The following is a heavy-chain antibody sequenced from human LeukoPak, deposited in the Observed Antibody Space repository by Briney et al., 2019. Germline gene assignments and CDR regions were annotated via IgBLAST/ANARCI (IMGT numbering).Heavy chain of an antibody. CDR3: VKDGHCRDSICATKIVVVVCLEH. CDR2: IRAEGAPT. CDR1: GFTFSIYS. J-gene: IGHJ4*01. Sequence: GGSLRLSSLASGFTFSIYSINCFLQAPGKGLEWVSVIRAEGAPTYYADSVKGRFTISRDNSKTKLSLQMNSLRAEDTATYYCVKDGHCRDSICATKIVVVVCLEHWGERAQGTVSS. D-gene: IGHD3-22*01. V-gene: IGHV3-23*01.